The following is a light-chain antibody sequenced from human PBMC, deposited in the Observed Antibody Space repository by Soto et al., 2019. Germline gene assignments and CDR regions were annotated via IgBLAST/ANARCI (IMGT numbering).Light chain of an antibody. Sequence: EIQIAQSPCPLFASVGDRVTITCQASQSISSYLNWYQQKPGKAPKLLIYAASSLQSGVPSRFSGSGSGTDFTLTISSLQPEDFATYYCQQSYSTPRTFGQGTKVDI. V-gene: IGKV1-39*01. CDR3: QQSYSTPRT. CDR2: AAS. J-gene: IGKJ1*01. CDR1: QSISSY.